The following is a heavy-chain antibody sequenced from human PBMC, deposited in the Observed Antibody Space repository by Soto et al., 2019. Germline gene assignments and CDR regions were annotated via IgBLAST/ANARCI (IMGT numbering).Heavy chain of an antibody. CDR3: AKDKGITAQKYYFDY. D-gene: IGHD6-13*01. J-gene: IGHJ4*02. Sequence: PGGSLRLSCVASRFTFRSYAMHWVRQAPGKGLEWVAFISFDGNSEYYSDSVRGRFTLSRDNSENTLYMQMNSLRVEDTAVYYCAKDKGITAQKYYFDYWGQGTLVTVSS. V-gene: IGHV3-30*04. CDR2: ISFDGNSE. CDR1: RFTFRSYA.